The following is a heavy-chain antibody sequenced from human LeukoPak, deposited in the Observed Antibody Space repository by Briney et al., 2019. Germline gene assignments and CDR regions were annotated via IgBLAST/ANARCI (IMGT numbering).Heavy chain of an antibody. D-gene: IGHD3-10*01. CDR1: GGSISSGGYS. Sequence: PSETLSLTCAVSGGSISSGGYSWSWIRQPPGKGLEWIGYIYHSGSTYYNPSLKSRVTISVDRSKNQFSLKLSSVTAADTAVYYCARARMVRGVTKDPFDYWGQGTLVTVSS. V-gene: IGHV4-30-2*01. CDR3: ARARMVRGVTKDPFDY. J-gene: IGHJ4*02. CDR2: IYHSGST.